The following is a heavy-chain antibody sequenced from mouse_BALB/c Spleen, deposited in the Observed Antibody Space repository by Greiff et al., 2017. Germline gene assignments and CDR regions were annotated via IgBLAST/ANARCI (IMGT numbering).Heavy chain of an antibody. Sequence: QVQLQQPGAELVKPGASVKLSCKASGYTFTSYWMHWVKQRPGQGLEWIGEINPSNGRTNYNEKFKSKATLTVDKSSSTAYMQLSSLTSEDSAVYYCAMAARRAMDYWGQGTSVTVSS. J-gene: IGHJ4*01. CDR3: AMAARRAMDY. V-gene: IGHV1S81*02. CDR2: INPSNGRT. CDR1: GYTFTSYW.